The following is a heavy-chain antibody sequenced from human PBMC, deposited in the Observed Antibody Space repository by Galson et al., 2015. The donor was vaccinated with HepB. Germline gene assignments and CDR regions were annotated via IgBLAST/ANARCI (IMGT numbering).Heavy chain of an antibody. CDR1: GFTFGRDG. CDR3: ARDIGGGRGGADFLDY. J-gene: IGHJ4*02. V-gene: IGHV3-23*01. D-gene: IGHD3-16*01. CDR2: ISGSGDYI. Sequence: SLRLSCAASGFTFGRDGLSWVRQAPGKGLEWVSVISGSGDYINYADSVKGRFTISRDNSRNTLYLHMNSLRDEDTAVYYCARDIGGGRGGADFLDYWGLGTLVPVSS.